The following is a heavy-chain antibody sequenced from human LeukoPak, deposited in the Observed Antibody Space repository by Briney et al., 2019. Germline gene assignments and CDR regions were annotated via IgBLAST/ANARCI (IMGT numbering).Heavy chain of an antibody. CDR2: MNPNSGNT. Sequence: ASVKVSCKASGYTFTSYGISWVRQATGQGLEWMGWMNPNSGNTGYAQKFQGRVTMTRNTSISTAYMELSSLRSEDTAVYYCARDVAARYYYGMDVWGQGTTVTVSS. CDR1: GYTFTSYG. V-gene: IGHV1-8*02. CDR3: ARDVAARYYYGMDV. D-gene: IGHD6-6*01. J-gene: IGHJ6*02.